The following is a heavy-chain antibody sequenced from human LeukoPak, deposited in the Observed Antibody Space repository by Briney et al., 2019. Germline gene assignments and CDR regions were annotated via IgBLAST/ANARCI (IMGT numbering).Heavy chain of an antibody. V-gene: IGHV3-7*01. J-gene: IGHJ4*02. Sequence: GGSLRLSCAASGFTVSSNYMSWVRQAPGKGLEWVANIKQDGSEKYYVDSVKGRFTISRDNAKNSLYLQMNSLRAEDTAVYYCARESAGFDYWGQGTLVTVSS. CDR1: GFTVSSNY. CDR3: ARESAGFDY. CDR2: IKQDGSEK.